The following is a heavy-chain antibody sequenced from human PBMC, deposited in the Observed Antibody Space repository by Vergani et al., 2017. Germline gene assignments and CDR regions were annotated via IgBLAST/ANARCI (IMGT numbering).Heavy chain of an antibody. V-gene: IGHV4-61*02. CDR3: ARGVSVAAADPWWFDP. CDR2: IYTSGST. D-gene: IGHD6-13*01. Sequence: QVQLQESGPGLVQPSQTLSLTCTVSGGSISSGSYYWSWIRQPAGKGLEWIGRIYTSGSTNYNPSLKSRVTISVDTSKNQFSLKLSSVTAADTAVYYCARGVSVAAADPWWFDPWGQGTLVTVSS. CDR1: GGSISSGSYY. J-gene: IGHJ5*02.